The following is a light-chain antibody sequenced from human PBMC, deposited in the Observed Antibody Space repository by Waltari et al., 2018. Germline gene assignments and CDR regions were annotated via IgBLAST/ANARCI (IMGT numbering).Light chain of an antibody. J-gene: IGLJ2*01. CDR2: SNT. CDR3: AAWDDSLNGVV. V-gene: IGLV1-44*01. CDR1: SSHLGRNT. Sequence: QSVLTQPPSASGTPGQRVTISCSGSSSHLGRNTVNWYQQLPGTAPKLLIYSNTQRPSGVSDRFSGSKSGTSASLAISGLQSEDEADYYCAAWDDSLNGVVFGGGTKLTVL.